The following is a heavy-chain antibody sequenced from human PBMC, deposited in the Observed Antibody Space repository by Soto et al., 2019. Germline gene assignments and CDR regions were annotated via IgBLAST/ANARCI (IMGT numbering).Heavy chain of an antibody. D-gene: IGHD1-7*01. CDR1: GYTLSKLS. Sequence: QVQLLQSGADVKKPGASVKVSCKVSGYTLSKLSMHWVRQAPGKGLEWIGGFDPEEGETSHAQKFKGRVTMTEDRSTDTAYMELSSLRSEDTAVYYCAKVAGTTRTHEDYWGQGTLVTVSS. CDR3: AKVAGTTRTHEDY. V-gene: IGHV1-24*01. CDR2: FDPEEGET. J-gene: IGHJ4*02.